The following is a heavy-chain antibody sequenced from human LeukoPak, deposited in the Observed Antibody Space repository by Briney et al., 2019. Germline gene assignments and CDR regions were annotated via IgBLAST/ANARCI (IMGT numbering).Heavy chain of an antibody. CDR2: ISSSSSYI. CDR3: ARDGYNALDY. V-gene: IGHV3-21*01. D-gene: IGHD5-24*01. CDR1: GFTFRAYN. Sequence: GGSLRLSCTASGFTFRAYNMNWVRQAPGKGLEWVSSISSSSSYIYYADSVKGRFTISRDNAKNSLYLQMNSLRAEDTAVYYCARDGYNALDYWGQGTLVTVSS. J-gene: IGHJ4*02.